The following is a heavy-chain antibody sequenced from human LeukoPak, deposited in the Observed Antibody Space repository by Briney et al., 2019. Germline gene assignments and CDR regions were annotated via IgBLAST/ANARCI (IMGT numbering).Heavy chain of an antibody. CDR1: GFSFSTTW. CDR2: IHSDGSPT. V-gene: IGHV3-74*01. J-gene: IGHJ6*03. CDR3: VRDHYYSMDV. Sequence: GGSLRLSCTASGFSFSTTWVHWVRQAPGKGLVWVSRIHSDGSPTIYADSVKGRFTISRDNAKNTLYLQMNSLRADDTAIYYCVRDHYYSMDVWGKGTTVTVSS.